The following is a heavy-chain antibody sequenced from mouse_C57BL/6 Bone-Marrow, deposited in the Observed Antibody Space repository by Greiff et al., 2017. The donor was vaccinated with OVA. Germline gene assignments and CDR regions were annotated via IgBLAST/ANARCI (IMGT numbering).Heavy chain of an antibody. CDR1: GYTFTSYW. D-gene: IGHD1-1*01. V-gene: IGHV1-69*01. Sequence: QVQLQQSGAELVMPGASVKLSCKASGYTFTSYWMHWVKQRPGQGLEWIGEIDPSDSYTNYNQKFKGKSTLTVDKSSSTAYMQLSSLTSEDSAVYYCAGEWDVYGSETWFAYWGQGTLVTVSA. J-gene: IGHJ3*01. CDR3: AGEWDVYGSETWFAY. CDR2: IDPSDSYT.